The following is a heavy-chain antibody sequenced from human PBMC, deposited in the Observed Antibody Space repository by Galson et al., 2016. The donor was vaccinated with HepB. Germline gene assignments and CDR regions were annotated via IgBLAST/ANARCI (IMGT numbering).Heavy chain of an antibody. V-gene: IGHV4-4*02. D-gene: IGHD4-23*01. CDR1: GASINSNNW. CDR2: IYHSGTT. CDR3: ARSYGGYAFDI. Sequence: ETLSLTCAVSGASINSNNWWTWVRQTPGKGPEWIGEIYHSGTTYYNPSLQSRVTISLDTSKNQFSRRLTSVTAADTAIYYRARSYGGYAFDIWGQGTMVTVSS. J-gene: IGHJ3*02.